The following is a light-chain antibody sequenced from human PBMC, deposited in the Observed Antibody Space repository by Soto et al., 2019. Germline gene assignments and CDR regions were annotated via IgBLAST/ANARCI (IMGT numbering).Light chain of an antibody. V-gene: IGLV8-61*01. CDR2: STS. Sequence: QTVVTQEPSFSVSPGGTVTLTCGLSSGSVSSTYYPSWYQQIPGQAPRTLIYSTSTRSSGVPDRFSGSILGNKAALTITGAQANDESDYYCVLYMGSGISVFGGGTKLTVL. J-gene: IGLJ3*02. CDR1: SGSVSSTYY. CDR3: VLYMGSGISV.